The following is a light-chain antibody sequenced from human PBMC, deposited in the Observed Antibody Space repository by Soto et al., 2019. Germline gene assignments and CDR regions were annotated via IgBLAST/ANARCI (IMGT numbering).Light chain of an antibody. CDR2: GNN. J-gene: IGLJ3*02. V-gene: IGLV1-40*01. Sequence: QSVLTQPPSVSGAPGQRVTISCTGSSSNIGAGYEVHWYQQLPGTAPKLLIYGNNNRPSGVPDRISGSKSGTSVSLAITGLRAEDEADYYCLSYESSLGVVFGGGTKLTVL. CDR3: LSYESSLGVV. CDR1: SSNIGAGYE.